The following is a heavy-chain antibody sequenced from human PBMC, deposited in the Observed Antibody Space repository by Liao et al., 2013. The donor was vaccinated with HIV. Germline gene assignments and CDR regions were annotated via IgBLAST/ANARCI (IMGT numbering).Heavy chain of an antibody. J-gene: IGHJ5*02. D-gene: IGHD6-13*01. CDR3: ARSLLRTTIWYSSSWTNWFDP. Sequence: QVQLQESGPGLVKPSQTLSLTCTVSGGSISSGSYYWSWIRQPAGKGLEWIGRIYTSGSTNYNPSLKSRVTISVDTSKNQFSLKLSSVTAADTAVYYCARSLLRTTIWYSSSWTNWFDPWGQGTLVTVSS. V-gene: IGHV4-61*02. CDR1: GGSISSGSYY. CDR2: IYTSGST.